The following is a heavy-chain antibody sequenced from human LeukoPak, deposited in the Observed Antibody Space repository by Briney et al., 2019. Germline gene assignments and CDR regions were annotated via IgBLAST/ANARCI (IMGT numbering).Heavy chain of an antibody. CDR1: GYSISSGYY. J-gene: IGHJ5*02. CDR2: IYHSGST. Sequence: SETLSLTCAVSGYSISSGYYWGWIRQPPGKGLEWIGSIYHSGSTYYNPSLKSRVTISVDTSKNQFSLTLSSVTAADTAVYYCARGLDFWSGYPSNWFDPWGQGTLVTVSS. D-gene: IGHD3-3*01. V-gene: IGHV4-38-2*01. CDR3: ARGLDFWSGYPSNWFDP.